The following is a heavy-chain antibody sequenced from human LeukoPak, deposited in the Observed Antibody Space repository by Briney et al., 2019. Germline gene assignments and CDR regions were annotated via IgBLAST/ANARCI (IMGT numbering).Heavy chain of an antibody. CDR1: GGSISSGGYY. D-gene: IGHD3-3*01. CDR3: ARVVPSITIFGVVRTGSWFDP. CDR2: IYYSGST. J-gene: IGHJ5*02. V-gene: IGHV4-31*03. Sequence: SETLSLTCTVSGGSISSGGYYWSWIRQHPGKGLEWIGYIYYSGSTYYNPSLKSRVTISVDTSKNQFSLKQSSVTAADTAVYYCARVVPSITIFGVVRTGSWFDPWGQGTLVTVSS.